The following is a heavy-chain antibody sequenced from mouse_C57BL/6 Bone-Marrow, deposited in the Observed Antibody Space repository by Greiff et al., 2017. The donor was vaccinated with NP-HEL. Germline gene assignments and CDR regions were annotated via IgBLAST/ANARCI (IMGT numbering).Heavy chain of an antibody. Sequence: QVQLQQSGTELVKPGASVKLSCKASGYTFTSYWMHWVKQRPGQGLEWIGNINPSNGGTNYNEKFKSKATLTVDKSSSTAYMQLSSLTSEDSAVYYCARSLLLLRYFDYWGQGTTLTVSS. CDR2: INPSNGGT. CDR1: GYTFTSYW. D-gene: IGHD1-1*01. V-gene: IGHV1-53*01. J-gene: IGHJ2*01. CDR3: ARSLLLLRYFDY.